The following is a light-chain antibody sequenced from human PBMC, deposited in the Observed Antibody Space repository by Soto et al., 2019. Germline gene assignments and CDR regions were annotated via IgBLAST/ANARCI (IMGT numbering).Light chain of an antibody. CDR2: DAS. CDR1: QSISSW. Sequence: DIQMTQSPSTLSASVGDRVTITCRASQSISSWLAWYQQKPGKAPKLLIYDASSLESGVPSRFSGSGSGTEFTLTISXXXXXXXXTYYCQQYNSYSMYTFGQGTKLX. CDR3: QQYNSYSMYT. J-gene: IGKJ2*01. V-gene: IGKV1-5*01.